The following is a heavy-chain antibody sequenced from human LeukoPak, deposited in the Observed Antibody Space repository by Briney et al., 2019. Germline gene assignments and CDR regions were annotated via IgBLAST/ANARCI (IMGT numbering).Heavy chain of an antibody. D-gene: IGHD3-3*01. J-gene: IGHJ5*02. CDR3: ARGHPSNYDFWSGYYTGVWFDP. CDR1: GGSFSGYY. Sequence: SETLSLTCAVYGGSFSGYYWSWIRQPPGKGLEWIGEINHSGSTNYNPSLKSRVTISVDTSKNQFSLKLSSVTAADTAVYCCARGHPSNYDFWSGYYTGVWFDPWGQGTLVTVSS. CDR2: INHSGST. V-gene: IGHV4-34*01.